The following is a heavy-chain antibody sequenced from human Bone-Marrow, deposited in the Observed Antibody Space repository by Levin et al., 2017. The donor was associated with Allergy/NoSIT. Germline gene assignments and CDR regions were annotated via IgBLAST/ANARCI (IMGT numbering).Heavy chain of an antibody. J-gene: IGHJ3*02. CDR3: AKIVVAAAALDSFDI. CDR1: GFTFSSYG. Sequence: GGSLRLSCAASGFTFSSYGMHWVRQAPGKGLEWVAVISYDGSNKYYADSVKGRFTISRDNSKNTLYLQMNSLRAEDTAVYYCAKIVVAAAALDSFDIWGQGTMVTVSS. D-gene: IGHD6-13*01. V-gene: IGHV3-30*18. CDR2: ISYDGSNK.